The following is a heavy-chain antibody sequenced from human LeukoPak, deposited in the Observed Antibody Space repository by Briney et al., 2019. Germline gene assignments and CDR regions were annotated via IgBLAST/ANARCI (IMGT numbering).Heavy chain of an antibody. J-gene: IGHJ4*02. Sequence: PSETLSLTCTLSGGSINSYYWSCIRQPAGKGLDWIGRIYSSGSPNHNPSLKSRVSMSVDTSKNQCSLKLTSVTAADTAVYYCARGGKATVVTMWGQGILVTVSS. CDR3: ARGGKATVVTM. CDR1: GGSINSYY. D-gene: IGHD4-23*01. V-gene: IGHV4-4*07. CDR2: IYSSGSP.